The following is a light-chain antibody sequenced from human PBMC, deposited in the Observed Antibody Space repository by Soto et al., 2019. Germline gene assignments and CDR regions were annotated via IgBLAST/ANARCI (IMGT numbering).Light chain of an antibody. CDR2: RIS. CDR3: MQATQFPYT. V-gene: IGKV2-24*01. J-gene: IGKJ2*01. CDR1: QSLVYSDGNTY. Sequence: DIVLTQTPLSSPVTLGQPASISCRSSQSLVYSDGNTYLSWLQQRPGQPPRLLIYRISIRFSGVPDRFSGSGAGTDFTLKISRVEAEDVGVYYCMQATQFPYTFVQGTKLEIK.